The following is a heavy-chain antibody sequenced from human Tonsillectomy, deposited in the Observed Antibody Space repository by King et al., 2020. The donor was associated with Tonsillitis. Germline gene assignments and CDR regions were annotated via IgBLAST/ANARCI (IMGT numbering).Heavy chain of an antibody. CDR2: IIPIFGTA. V-gene: IGHV1-69*01. CDR1: GGTFSSYA. CDR3: AGDCLGYSYGTGWFDP. D-gene: IGHD5-18*01. Sequence: VQLVESGAEVKKPGSSVKVSCKASGGTFSSYAISWVRQAPGQGLEWMGGIIPIFGTANYAQKFQGRVTITADESTSTAYMELSSLRSEDTAVYYCAGDCLGYSYGTGWFDPWGQGTLVTVSS. J-gene: IGHJ5*02.